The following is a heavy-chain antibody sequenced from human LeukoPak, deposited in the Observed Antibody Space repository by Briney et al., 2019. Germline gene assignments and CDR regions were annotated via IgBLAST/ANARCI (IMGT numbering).Heavy chain of an antibody. D-gene: IGHD6-13*01. CDR1: GFTVSSNY. Sequence: SGGSLRLSCAASGFTVSSNYMSWVRQAPGKGLEWVSVIYSGGSTYYADSVKGRFTISRDNSKNTLYLQMNSLRAEDTAVYYCARGRPPSPKARIAAAGQPNIYFDYWGQGTLVTVSS. J-gene: IGHJ4*02. V-gene: IGHV3-53*01. CDR2: IYSGGST. CDR3: ARGRPPSPKARIAAAGQPNIYFDY.